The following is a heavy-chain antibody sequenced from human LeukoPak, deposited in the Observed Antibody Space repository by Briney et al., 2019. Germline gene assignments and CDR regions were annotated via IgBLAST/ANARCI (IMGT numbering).Heavy chain of an antibody. J-gene: IGHJ5*02. V-gene: IGHV3-48*03. CDR3: ARVSSLAAAGRKNWFDP. CDR2: ISSSGCTI. CDR1: GFTFSSYE. D-gene: IGHD6-13*01. Sequence: PGGSLRLSCAASGFTFSSYEMNCVRQAPGKGLEWVSYISSSGCTIYYADSVKGRFTISRDNAKNSLYLQINSLRAEDTAVYYCARVSSLAAAGRKNWFDPWGQGTLVTVSS.